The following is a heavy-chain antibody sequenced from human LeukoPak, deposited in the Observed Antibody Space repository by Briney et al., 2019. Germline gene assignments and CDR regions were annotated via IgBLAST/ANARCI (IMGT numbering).Heavy chain of an antibody. V-gene: IGHV1-24*01. D-gene: IGHD3-16*02. CDR3: ATAWTFGGVIAQPRY. J-gene: IGHJ4*02. Sequence: ASVKVSCKVSGYTLTELSMHWVRQAPGKGLEWMGGFDPEDGETIYAQKFQGRVTMTEDTSTDTAYMEPSSLRSEDTAVYYCATAWTFGGVIAQPRYWGQGTLVTVSS. CDR2: FDPEDGET. CDR1: GYTLTELS.